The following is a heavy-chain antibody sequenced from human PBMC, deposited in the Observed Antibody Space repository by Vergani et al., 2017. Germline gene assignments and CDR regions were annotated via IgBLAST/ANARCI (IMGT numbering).Heavy chain of an antibody. CDR1: GFSLSTSGMR. V-gene: IGHV2-70*04. Sequence: QVTLKESGPALVKPTQTLTLTCTFSGFSLSTSGMRVSWIRQPPGKALECLARIYWDDDKFYSTSLKTRLTVSKDTCKNQVVLTITNIDPVDTATYYCARNSVVVESYFDYWGQGTLVTVSS. CDR2: IYWDDDK. CDR3: ARNSVVVESYFDY. J-gene: IGHJ4*02. D-gene: IGHD2-15*01.